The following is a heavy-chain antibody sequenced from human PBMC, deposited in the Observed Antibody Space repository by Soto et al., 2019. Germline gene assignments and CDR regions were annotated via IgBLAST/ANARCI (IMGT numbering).Heavy chain of an antibody. CDR3: ARHIVDTSMTASFNY. J-gene: IGHJ4*02. D-gene: IGHD5-18*01. CDR1: GYSFLNYW. CDR2: IYPGDSDA. V-gene: IGHV5-51*01. Sequence: GESLKISCNTSGYSFLNYWIGWVRQMPGKGLEWMGVIYPGDSDARYSPSFQGQVTIPADKSISTVYLQWSSLKASDTAMYYCARHIVDTSMTASFNYWGQGTQVTVSS.